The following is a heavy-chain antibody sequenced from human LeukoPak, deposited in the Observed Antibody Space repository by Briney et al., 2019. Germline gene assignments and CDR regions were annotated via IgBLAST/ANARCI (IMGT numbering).Heavy chain of an antibody. CDR2: IYYSGST. J-gene: IGHJ4*02. V-gene: IGHV4-30-4*01. CDR3: ARGRGEWELPGELYFDY. D-gene: IGHD1-26*01. CDR1: GGSISSGDYY. Sequence: SQTLSLTCTVSGGSISSGDYYWSWIRQPPGKGLEWIGYIYYSGSTYYNPSLKSRVTISVDTSKNQFSLKLSSVTAADTAVYYCARGRGEWELPGELYFDYWGQGTLVTVSS.